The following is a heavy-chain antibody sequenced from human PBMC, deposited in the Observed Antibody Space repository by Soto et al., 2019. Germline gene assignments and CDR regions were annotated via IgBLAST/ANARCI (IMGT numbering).Heavy chain of an antibody. V-gene: IGHV3-9*01. D-gene: IGHD2-2*01. CDR2: ITWNSGTK. Sequence: EGQLVESGGGLVQPGRSLRLSCVASGFSFDHYAMHWVRQAPGKGLEWVAGITWNSGTKDYGNSVKGRFSISRDNAQNSIHLEMNSLGPEATSLYYCARDSEQVRPVALLGASFDIWGQGTLVTVSS. CDR1: GFSFDHYA. J-gene: IGHJ3*02. CDR3: ARDSEQVRPVALLGASFDI.